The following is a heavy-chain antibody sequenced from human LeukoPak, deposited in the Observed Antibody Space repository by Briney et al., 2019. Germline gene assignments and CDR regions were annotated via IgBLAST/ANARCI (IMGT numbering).Heavy chain of an antibody. CDR3: ARGRYYDFWSGYYSDYYYGMDV. D-gene: IGHD3-3*01. CDR2: IYYSGST. J-gene: IGHJ6*02. V-gene: IGHV4-59*01. CDR1: GGSISIYY. Sequence: PSETLSPTCTVSGGSISIYYWSWIRQPPGKGREWIGYIYYSGSTNYNPSLKSRVTISVDTSKNQFSLKLSSVTAADTAVYYCARGRYYDFWSGYYSDYYYGMDVWGQGTTVTVSS.